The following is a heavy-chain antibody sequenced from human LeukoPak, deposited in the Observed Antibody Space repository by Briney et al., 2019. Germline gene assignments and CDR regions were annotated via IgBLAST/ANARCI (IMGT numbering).Heavy chain of an antibody. CDR2: INPNSGGT. D-gene: IGHD3-22*01. CDR3: ARGYYYDSSGYYYLAFDI. V-gene: IGHV1-2*02. Sequence: ASVKVSCKASGYTFTGYYMHWVRQAPGQGLEWMGWINPNSGGTNYAQKFQGRVIMTRDTSISIAYMELSRLRSDDTAVYYCARGYYYDSSGYYYLAFDIWGRGTMVTVSS. CDR1: GYTFTGYY. J-gene: IGHJ3*02.